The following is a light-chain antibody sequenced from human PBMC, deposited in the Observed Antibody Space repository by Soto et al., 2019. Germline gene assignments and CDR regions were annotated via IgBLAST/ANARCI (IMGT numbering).Light chain of an antibody. Sequence: YELPQAPSSSVTPGQRVTISGSGSSSNIGTYSVSWYQQFPGTAPRLLIYSDNQRPSGVPDRFSASKSGASASLAISGLEAEDEADFYCEAWDGSRDSYVFGTGTKVTVL. CDR2: SDN. CDR1: SSNIGTYS. V-gene: IGLV1-44*01. J-gene: IGLJ1*01. CDR3: EAWDGSRDSYV.